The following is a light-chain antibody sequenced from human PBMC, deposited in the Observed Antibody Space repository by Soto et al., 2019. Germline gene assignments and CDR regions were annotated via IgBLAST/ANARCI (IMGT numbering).Light chain of an antibody. CDR3: QQLNNYPRR. CDR2: TAS. J-gene: IGKJ1*01. Sequence: DIQLTQSPSFLSATVGDRVTIPCRASQGISSYLAWYQQKPGKAPKLLISTASTLQSGVPSRFSGSGSGTEFTLTISSLQPEDFATYYCQQLNNYPRRFGQGTKVDI. V-gene: IGKV1-9*01. CDR1: QGISSY.